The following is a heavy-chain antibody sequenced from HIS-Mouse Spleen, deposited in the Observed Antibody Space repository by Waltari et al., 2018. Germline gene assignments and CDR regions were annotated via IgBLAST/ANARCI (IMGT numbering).Heavy chain of an antibody. V-gene: IGHV3-21*01. CDR2: ISSSSSYI. CDR3: ASNLGSDSYGRGDY. J-gene: IGHJ4*02. CDR1: GSTFSSYS. D-gene: IGHD5-18*01. Sequence: EVQLVESGGGLVKPGGSLSLSFAASGSTFSSYSMNWVRQAPGKGLEWVSSISSSSSYIYYADSVKGRFTISRDNAKNSLYLQMNSLRAEDTAVYYCASNLGSDSYGRGDYWGQGTLVTVSS.